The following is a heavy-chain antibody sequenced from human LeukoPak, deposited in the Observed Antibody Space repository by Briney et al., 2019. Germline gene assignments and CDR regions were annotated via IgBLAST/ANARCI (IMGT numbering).Heavy chain of an antibody. CDR3: ARASGYYPRLYFDY. D-gene: IGHD3-22*01. Sequence: SETLSLTCTVSVGSITSYDWGWIRQSPGKGLKWIGYIYYTGSSNYNPSLKSRVTMAVDTSKNQFSLKLSSVTAADTAVYYCARASGYYPRLYFDYWGRGTLVTVSS. J-gene: IGHJ4*02. CDR1: VGSITSYD. CDR2: IYYTGSS. V-gene: IGHV4-59*08.